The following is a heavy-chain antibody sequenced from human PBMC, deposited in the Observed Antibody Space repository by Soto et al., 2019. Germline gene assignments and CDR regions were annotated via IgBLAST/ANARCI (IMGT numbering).Heavy chain of an antibody. Sequence: QVQLVESGGGVVQPGRSLRLSCAASGFTFSSYGMHWVRQAPGKGLERAAVIAYDGSNKYYADSVKGRFTISRDNSKNTVYLQMSSLRAEDTAVYYCAKDDLTVTTGAFDIWGQGTMVTVSS. CDR1: GFTFSSYG. D-gene: IGHD4-4*01. V-gene: IGHV3-30*18. CDR3: AKDDLTVTTGAFDI. CDR2: IAYDGSNK. J-gene: IGHJ3*02.